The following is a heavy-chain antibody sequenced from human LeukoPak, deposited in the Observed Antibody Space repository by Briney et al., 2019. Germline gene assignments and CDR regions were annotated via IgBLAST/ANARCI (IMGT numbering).Heavy chain of an antibody. CDR2: ISSSSSYI. V-gene: IGHV3-21*01. J-gene: IGHJ4*02. CDR1: GFTFNSYS. D-gene: IGHD1-26*01. Sequence: GGSLRLSCAASGFTFNSYSMNWVRQAPGKGLEWVSSISSSSSYIYYADSVKGRFTISRDNAKNSLYLQMNSLRAEDTAVYYCARGSRELLAFDYWGQGTLVTVSS. CDR3: ARGSRELLAFDY.